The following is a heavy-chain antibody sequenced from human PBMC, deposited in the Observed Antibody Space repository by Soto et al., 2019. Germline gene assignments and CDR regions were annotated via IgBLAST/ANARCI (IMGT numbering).Heavy chain of an antibody. CDR3: ARDHPHSYGVYYFDY. CDR1: GGSISNYY. Sequence: SETLSLTCPVSGGSISNYYWNWIRQSPGKGLEWIGYIYSSGSTHYNPSLQNRVTISIDTSKNQVSLNVNSVTAADTAVYYCARDHPHSYGVYYFDYWGQGTLVTVPQ. J-gene: IGHJ4*02. D-gene: IGHD5-18*01. CDR2: IYSSGST. V-gene: IGHV4-59*01.